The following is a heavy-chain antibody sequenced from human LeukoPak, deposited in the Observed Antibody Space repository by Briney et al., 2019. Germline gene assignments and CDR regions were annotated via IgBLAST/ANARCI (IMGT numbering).Heavy chain of an antibody. CDR1: GGSISSSSYY. CDR2: IYYSGST. CDR3: ARDRPPHFY. V-gene: IGHV4-39*02. Sequence: SETLSLTCTVSGGSISSSSYYWGWIRQPPGKGLEWIGSIYYSGSTYYNPSLKSRVTISVDTSKNQFSLKLSSVTAADTAVYYCARDRPPHFYWGRGTLVTVSS. D-gene: IGHD3-3*02. J-gene: IGHJ4*02.